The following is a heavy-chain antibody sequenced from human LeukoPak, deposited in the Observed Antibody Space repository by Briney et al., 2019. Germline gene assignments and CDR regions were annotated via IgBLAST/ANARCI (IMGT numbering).Heavy chain of an antibody. J-gene: IGHJ4*02. V-gene: IGHV3-23*01. D-gene: IGHD2-15*01. Sequence: PGGSLRLSCAASGFTFSSYAMSWVRQAPGKGLEWVLAISDSGGSTYLADSVKGRFTISRDNSKNTLYLQMNTLRADDTAVYYCAKDQYCSDGRCYRNFDYWGQGTLVTVSS. CDR2: ISDSGGST. CDR3: AKDQYCSDGRCYRNFDY. CDR1: GFTFSSYA.